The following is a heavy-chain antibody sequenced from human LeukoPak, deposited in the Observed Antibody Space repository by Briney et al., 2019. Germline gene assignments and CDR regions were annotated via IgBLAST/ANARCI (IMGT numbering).Heavy chain of an antibody. CDR2: MNPNSGST. D-gene: IGHD3-10*01. V-gene: IGHV1-8*01. J-gene: IGHJ4*02. CDR1: GYTFTSYD. CDR3: ARGPRFGEPPDY. Sequence: ASVKVSCKASGYTFTSYDINWVRQATGQGLEWMGWMNPNSGSTGYAQKFQGRVTITRNTSISTAYMELSSLRSEDTAVYYCARGPRFGEPPDYWGQGTLVTVSS.